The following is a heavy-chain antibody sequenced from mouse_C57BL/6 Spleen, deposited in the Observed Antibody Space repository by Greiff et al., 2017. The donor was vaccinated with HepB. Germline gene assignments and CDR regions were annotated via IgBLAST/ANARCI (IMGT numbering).Heavy chain of an antibody. D-gene: IGHD2-4*01. CDR1: GFTFSDYG. CDR2: ISSGSSTI. J-gene: IGHJ3*01. V-gene: IGHV5-17*01. Sequence: EVKVVDSGGGLVKPGGSLKLSCAASGFTFSDYGMHWVRQAPEKGLEWVAYISSGSSTIYYADTVKGRFTISRDNAKNTLFLQMTSLRSEDTAMYYCARLYDYDWFAYWGQGTLVTVSA. CDR3: ARLYDYDWFAY.